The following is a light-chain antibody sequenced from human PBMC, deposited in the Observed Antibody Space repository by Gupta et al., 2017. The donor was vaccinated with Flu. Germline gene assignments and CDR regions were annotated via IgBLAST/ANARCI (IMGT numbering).Light chain of an antibody. Sequence: DIVMTQSPDSLAVSLGERAIINCKSSQSVFYSFNNKTYLAWYQQKPGQPPKVLIYWASTRESGVPDRISGRGSGEDLTLTISMLQAEDVAVYYSQLDDSTRKTFGQGSKVEIK. CDR3: QLDDSTRKT. CDR2: WAS. J-gene: IGKJ1*01. V-gene: IGKV4-1*01. CDR1: QSVFYSFNNKTY.